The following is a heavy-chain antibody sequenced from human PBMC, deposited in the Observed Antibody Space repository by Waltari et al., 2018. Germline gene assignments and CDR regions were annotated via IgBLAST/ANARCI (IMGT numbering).Heavy chain of an antibody. J-gene: IGHJ4*02. CDR3: ARGGPGGDFWSGSPFFDY. Sequence: QLQLQESGSGLVKPSQTLSLTCAVSGGSISSGGYSWSWIRQPPGKGLEWIGYIYHSGSNYYNPSLKSRGTISVDRSKNQFSLKLGSVTAADTAVYYCARGGPGGDFWSGSPFFDYCGQGTLVSVP. D-gene: IGHD3-3*01. V-gene: IGHV4-30-2*01. CDR1: GGSISSGGYS. CDR2: IYHSGSN.